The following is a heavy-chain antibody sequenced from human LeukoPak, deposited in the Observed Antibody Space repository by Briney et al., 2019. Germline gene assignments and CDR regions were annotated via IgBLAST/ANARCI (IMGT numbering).Heavy chain of an antibody. CDR1: GGSISSYY. CDR2: IYYSGST. CDR3: ARAAYCSSTSCLWFDP. V-gene: IGHV4-59*01. J-gene: IGHJ5*02. Sequence: SETLSLTCDVSGGSISSYYWSWIRQPPGKGLEWIGYIYYSGSTNYNPSLKSRVTISVDTSKNQFSLKLSSVTAADTAVYYCARAAYCSSTSCLWFDPWGQGTLVTVSS. D-gene: IGHD2-2*01.